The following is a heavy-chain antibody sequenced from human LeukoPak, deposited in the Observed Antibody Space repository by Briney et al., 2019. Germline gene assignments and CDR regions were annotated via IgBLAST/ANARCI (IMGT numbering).Heavy chain of an antibody. D-gene: IGHD2-21*01. Sequence: SETLSLTCIVSGGSFNSYYWSWIRQPPGKGLEWIAYIDDSGNTNYNPSLKSRVTISVDTSRNEFFLKVNYVTAADTAVYYCARHLAARLGGARCSDYWGQGTLVTVSS. CDR3: ARHLAARLGGARCSDY. CDR2: IDDSGNT. V-gene: IGHV4-59*08. J-gene: IGHJ4*02. CDR1: GGSFNSYY.